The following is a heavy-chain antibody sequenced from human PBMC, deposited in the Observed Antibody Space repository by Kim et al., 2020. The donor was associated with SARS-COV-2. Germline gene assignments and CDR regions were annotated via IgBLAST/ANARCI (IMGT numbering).Heavy chain of an antibody. Sequence: GGSLRLSCAASGFTFSSYWMSWVRQAPGKGLEWVANIKQDGSEKYYVDSVKGRFTISRDNAKNSLYLQMNSLRAEDTAVYYCARDHFTYAWLATFDYWGQGTLVTVSS. D-gene: IGHD6-19*01. V-gene: IGHV3-7*03. J-gene: IGHJ4*02. CDR2: IKQDGSEK. CDR1: GFTFSSYW. CDR3: ARDHFTYAWLATFDY.